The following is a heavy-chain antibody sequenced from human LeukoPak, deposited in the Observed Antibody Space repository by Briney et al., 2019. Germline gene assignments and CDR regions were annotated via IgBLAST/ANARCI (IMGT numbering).Heavy chain of an antibody. J-gene: IGHJ4*02. Sequence: GGSLRLSRAASGFTFSNYGMHWVRQAPGKGLEWVAVIWYDGSKKYYADSVKGRFTISRDSSKNTLYLEMNSLRAEDTAVYYCTRGGGGSFPHYWGQGTLVTVSS. CDR3: TRGGGGSFPHY. V-gene: IGHV3-33*01. CDR2: IWYDGSKK. D-gene: IGHD2-21*01. CDR1: GFTFSNYG.